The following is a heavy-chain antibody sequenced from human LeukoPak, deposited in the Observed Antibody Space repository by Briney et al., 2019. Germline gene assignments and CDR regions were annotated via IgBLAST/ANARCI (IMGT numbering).Heavy chain of an antibody. CDR1: GGTFSRYA. Sequence: GASVTVSCKASGGTFSRYAISWVRQAPGQGLEWMGGIIPIFGTANYAQKFQGRVTITADESTSTAYMELSSLRSEDTAVYYCARTLDYYDSSGYSEFDYWGQGTLVTVSS. CDR3: ARTLDYYDSSGYSEFDY. J-gene: IGHJ4*02. D-gene: IGHD3-22*01. V-gene: IGHV1-69*13. CDR2: IIPIFGTA.